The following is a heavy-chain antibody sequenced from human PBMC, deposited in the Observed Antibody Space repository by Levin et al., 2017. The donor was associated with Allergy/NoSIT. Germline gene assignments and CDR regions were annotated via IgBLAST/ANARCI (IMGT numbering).Heavy chain of an antibody. J-gene: IGHJ6*02. Sequence: ASVKVSCKASGYTFTSYGISWVRQAPGQGLEWMGWISAYNGNTNYAQKLQGRVTMTTDTSTSTAYMELRSLRSDDTAVYYCAREPYHETYYYGMDVWGQGTTVTVSS. CDR3: AREPYHETYYYGMDV. D-gene: IGHD2-2*01. V-gene: IGHV1-18*01. CDR1: GYTFTSYG. CDR2: ISAYNGNT.